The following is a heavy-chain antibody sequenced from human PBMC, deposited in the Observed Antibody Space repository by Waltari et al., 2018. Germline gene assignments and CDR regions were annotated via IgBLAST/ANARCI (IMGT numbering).Heavy chain of an antibody. CDR2: FSGSSGST. CDR3: ARVPIAAGRYNRFDV. D-gene: IGHD6-6*01. Sequence: QVQLQESGPGLVKPSETLSLTCAVSGGSISSSNWWSWIRQPPGKGLEWIGYFSGSSGSTYYNPSLKSRVTISTDTSKTQFSLKLSSVTAADTAVYYCARVPIAAGRYNRFDVWGPGVLVTVSS. V-gene: IGHV4-4*02. CDR1: GGSISSSNW. J-gene: IGHJ5*01.